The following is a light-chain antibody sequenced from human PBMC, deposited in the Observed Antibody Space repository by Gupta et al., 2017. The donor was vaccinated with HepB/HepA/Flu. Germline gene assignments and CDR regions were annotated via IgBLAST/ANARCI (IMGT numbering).Light chain of an antibody. Sequence: EIVMTQSPDTLSVSPGERATLSCRASQSVSSNSAWYQQKPGQAPSLLIYGASTRATGIPARFSGSGSGTEFTLTISSLQSEDFAVYYCQQYNNWPALTFGGGTKVEIK. V-gene: IGKV3-15*01. J-gene: IGKJ4*01. CDR1: QSVSSN. CDR3: QQYNNWPALT. CDR2: GAS.